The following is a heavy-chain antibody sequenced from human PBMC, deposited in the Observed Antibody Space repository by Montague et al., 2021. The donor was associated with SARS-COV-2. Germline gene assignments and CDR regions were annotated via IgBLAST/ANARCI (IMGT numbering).Heavy chain of an antibody. D-gene: IGHD1-26*01. CDR2: IYYNGRT. CDR3: ARGTEVGAFDY. Sequence: SETLSLTCTVSGGSINGYYWTWVRQPPGKGPQWIAHIYYNGRTSYIPSLKSRLSVSLDKAKYQFSLELTSVAAADTARYFCARGTEVGAFDYWGQGALVSVSS. CDR1: GGSINGYY. J-gene: IGHJ4*02. V-gene: IGHV4-59*01.